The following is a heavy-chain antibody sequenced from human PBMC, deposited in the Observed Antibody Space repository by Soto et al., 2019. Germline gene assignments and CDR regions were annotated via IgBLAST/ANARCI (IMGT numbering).Heavy chain of an antibody. V-gene: IGHV3-7*01. J-gene: IGHJ4*02. Sequence: EVQLVESGGGWVQPGGSLRLSCAASGFSFRDAWMSWVRQAPGKGPEWVAKIKKDGSEKYYVDSVKGRFTISRDNARSSLYLQMNSLTADDTAVYCCATNAFWGQGSLVTVSS. CDR3: ATNAF. CDR1: GFSFRDAW. CDR2: IKKDGSEK. D-gene: IGHD2-2*01.